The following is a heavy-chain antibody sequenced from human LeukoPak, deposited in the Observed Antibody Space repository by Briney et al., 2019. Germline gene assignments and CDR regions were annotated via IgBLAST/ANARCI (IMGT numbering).Heavy chain of an antibody. CDR3: AKILYASGNYILDS. V-gene: IGHV3-23*01. CDR1: GFSFSSYA. CDR2: INGRGDST. D-gene: IGHD3-10*01. J-gene: IGHJ4*02. Sequence: GGSLRLSCAASGFSFSSYAMSWVRQAPGKGLEWVSGINGRGDSTVYADSVKGRFTISRDNSKNTLYLQMNSLRVEDTAVYYCAKILYASGNYILDSWGQGTLVTVSS.